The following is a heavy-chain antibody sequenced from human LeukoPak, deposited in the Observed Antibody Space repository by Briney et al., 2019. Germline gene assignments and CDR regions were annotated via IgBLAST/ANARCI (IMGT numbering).Heavy chain of an antibody. CDR1: GGSFSGYY. D-gene: IGHD2-8*01. V-gene: IGHV4-34*01. CDR3: ASRVGNCTNGVCYLGY. CDR2: INHSGST. Sequence: NPSETLSLTCAVYGGSFSGYYWSWIRQPPGKGLEWIGEINHSGSTNYNPSLKSRVTISVDTSKNQFSLKLSSETAADTAVYYCASRVGNCTNGVCYLGYWGQGTLVTVSS. J-gene: IGHJ4*02.